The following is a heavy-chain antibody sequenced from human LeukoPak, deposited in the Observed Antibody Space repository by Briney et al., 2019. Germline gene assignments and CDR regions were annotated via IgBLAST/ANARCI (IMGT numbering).Heavy chain of an antibody. Sequence: ASVKVSCKVSGYTFTDYYMHWVQQAPGKGLEWMGLVDPEDGETIYAEKFQGRVTITADTSTDTAYMELSRLRSEDTAVYYCATGMEWLVDYWGQGTLVTVSS. CDR3: ATGMEWLVDY. V-gene: IGHV1-69-2*01. D-gene: IGHD3-3*01. CDR1: GYTFTDYY. CDR2: VDPEDGET. J-gene: IGHJ4*02.